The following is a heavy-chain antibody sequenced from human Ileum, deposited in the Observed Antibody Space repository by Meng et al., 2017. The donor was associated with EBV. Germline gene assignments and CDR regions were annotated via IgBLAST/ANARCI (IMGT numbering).Heavy chain of an antibody. Sequence: HGQLGLVGCGCMMPRPSVSVYVKSDAYTFIIYSISWIRQAHGHGRELVGMVNHNTSNGKNTYNFQYRLTVTTATSTGTAYMELRSRRSDDTAVDYYARVTGSGYVPDFWGQGTLVTVSS. CDR2: VNHNTSNG. CDR1: AYTFIIYS. V-gene: IGHV1-18*01. D-gene: IGHD5-12*01. J-gene: IGHJ4*02. CDR3: ARVTGSGYVPDF.